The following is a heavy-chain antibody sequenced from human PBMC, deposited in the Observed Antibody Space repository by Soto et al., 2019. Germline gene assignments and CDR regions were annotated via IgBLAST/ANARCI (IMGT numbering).Heavy chain of an antibody. J-gene: IGHJ4*02. Sequence: QVQLVQSVAEVKKPGPSVKVSCKASGYTFTIYHITWVRQAPGQGLEWRGWISAYNGNTNYAQKLQGRVTMTPDTSTSTASMELRIRTSDDTAVYYCARDSPPPREWCQGTLVTVSS. V-gene: IGHV1-18*01. CDR3: ARDSPPPRE. CDR1: GYTFTIYH. CDR2: ISAYNGNT.